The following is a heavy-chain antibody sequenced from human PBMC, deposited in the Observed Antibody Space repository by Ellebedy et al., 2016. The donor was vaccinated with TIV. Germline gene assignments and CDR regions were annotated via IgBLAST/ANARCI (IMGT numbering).Heavy chain of an antibody. Sequence: GESLKISCAVSGFPFSNYNMNWIRQAPGRGLELLSSISSNSVGLYYGDSVRGRFTISRDNAKNALYLQMNSLRAEDTAVYYCARDRDSYDNSGYLGYWGQGTLVSVSS. J-gene: IGHJ4*02. CDR3: ARDRDSYDNSGYLGY. V-gene: IGHV3-48*01. CDR2: ISSNSVGL. CDR1: GFPFSNYN. D-gene: IGHD3-22*01.